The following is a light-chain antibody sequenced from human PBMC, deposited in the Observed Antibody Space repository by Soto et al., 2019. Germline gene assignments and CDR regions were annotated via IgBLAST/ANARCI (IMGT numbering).Light chain of an antibody. CDR3: QQYGSAPFT. CDR1: QSVASSH. J-gene: IGKJ3*01. Sequence: EIVLTQSPGTLSLSPGERATLSCRASQSVASSHLAWYRQKPGQTPRLLIYDASSRATGIPDRISGSGSGTDFTLTFSSLEPEVLAVYYCQQYGSAPFTFGPGTKVDIK. CDR2: DAS. V-gene: IGKV3-20*01.